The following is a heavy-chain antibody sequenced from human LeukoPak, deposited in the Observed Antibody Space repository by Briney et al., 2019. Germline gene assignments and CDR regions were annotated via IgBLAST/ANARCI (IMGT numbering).Heavy chain of an antibody. CDR2: ISGNGDIT. CDR3: AKDLRGTLSSRGPFEY. D-gene: IGHD1-1*01. CDR1: GFTFSSYA. J-gene: IGHJ4*02. V-gene: IGHV3-23*01. Sequence: GGSLRLSCAASGFTFSSYAMSWVRQAPEKGLEWVSAISGNGDITYYADPVKGRFSGSRDNSKNTLYLQLNSLRAEDTALYYCAKDLRGTLSSRGPFEYWGQGTLVTVSS.